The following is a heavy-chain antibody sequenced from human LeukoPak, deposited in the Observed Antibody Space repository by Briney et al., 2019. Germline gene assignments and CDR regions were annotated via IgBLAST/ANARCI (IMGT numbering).Heavy chain of an antibody. D-gene: IGHD5-12*01. Sequence: SETLSLTCAVYGGSFSGYYWSWIRQPPGKGLEWIGYIYYSGSTYYNPSLKSRVTISVDTSKNQFSLKLSSVTAADTAVYYCARVSASGYDVGIGYWGQGTLVTVSS. CDR2: IYYSGST. V-gene: IGHV4-30-4*08. CDR3: ARVSASGYDVGIGY. J-gene: IGHJ4*02. CDR1: GGSFSGYY.